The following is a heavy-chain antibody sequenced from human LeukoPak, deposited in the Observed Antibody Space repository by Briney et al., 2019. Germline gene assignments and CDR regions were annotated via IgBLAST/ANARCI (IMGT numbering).Heavy chain of an antibody. V-gene: IGHV3-20*04. CDR1: GFTFVDYG. CDR2: ITWNADNT. J-gene: IGHJ4*02. D-gene: IGHD6-19*01. Sequence: GSLRLSCAASGFTFVDYGLSWVRQVPGRGLEWVSGITWNADNTGYAEAVKGRFTISRDNAKNSLYLQMNSLRAEDTALYYCARDWRSGYSIDNWGQGTLVTVSS. CDR3: ARDWRSGYSIDN.